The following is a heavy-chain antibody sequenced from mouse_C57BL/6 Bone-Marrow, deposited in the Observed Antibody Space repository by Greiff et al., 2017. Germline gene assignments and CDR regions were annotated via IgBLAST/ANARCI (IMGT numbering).Heavy chain of an antibody. CDR3: LRPGLDFDYPWYFDF. V-gene: IGHV10-3*01. CDR1: GFTFNTYA. D-gene: IGHD2-4*01. CDR2: IRSKSSNYAT. J-gene: IGHJ1*03. Sequence: EVQLVESGGGLVQPKGSLKLSCAASGFTFNTYAMHWVRQAPGKGLEWVARIRSKSSNYATYSADSVKDRFTISRDDSHSMLYLQMNNLKTEDTAMYYWLRPGLDFDYPWYFDFWGTGTTVTVSS.